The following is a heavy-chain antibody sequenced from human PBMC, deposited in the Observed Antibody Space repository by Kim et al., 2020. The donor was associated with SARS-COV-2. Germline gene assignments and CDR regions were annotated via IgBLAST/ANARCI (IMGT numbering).Heavy chain of an antibody. D-gene: IGHD5-12*01. V-gene: IGHV4-31*03. J-gene: IGHJ4*02. CDR1: GGSISSGGYY. CDR2: IYYSGST. CDR3: ARGGGYSGYDPLEIVGVSY. Sequence: SETLSLTCTVSGGSISSGGYYWSWIRQHPGKGLEWIGYIYYSGSTYYNPSLKSRVTISVDTSKNQFSLKLSSVTAADTAVYYCARGGGYSGYDPLEIVGVSYWGQGTLVTVSS.